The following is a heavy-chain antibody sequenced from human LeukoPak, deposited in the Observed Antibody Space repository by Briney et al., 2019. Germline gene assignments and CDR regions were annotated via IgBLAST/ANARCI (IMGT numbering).Heavy chain of an antibody. J-gene: IGHJ4*02. CDR2: IHYSGGT. V-gene: IGHV4-59*08. D-gene: IGHD6-13*01. CDR3: ARGLYSSTWPDY. Sequence: SETLSLTCAVYGGSFSGYYWSWIRQPPGKALEWIGYIHYSGGTNYNPSLKSRVTISMDTSKNQLSLRLSSVTAADTAVYYCARGLYSSTWPDYWGQGTLVTVSS. CDR1: GGSFSGYY.